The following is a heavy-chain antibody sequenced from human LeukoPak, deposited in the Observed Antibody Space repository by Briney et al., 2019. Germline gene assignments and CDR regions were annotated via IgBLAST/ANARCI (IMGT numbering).Heavy chain of an antibody. CDR3: AREVDWFFDL. D-gene: IGHD1-26*01. V-gene: IGHV5-51*01. J-gene: IGHJ2*01. CDR1: GYSFASYW. CDR2: IYPADSDT. Sequence: GESLKISCKGSGYSFASYWIGWVRQMPGKGLEWRGIIYPADSDTRYSPSFQGQVTISADKSISTAYLQWSSLKASDTAMYYCAREVDWFFDLWGRGTLVTVSS.